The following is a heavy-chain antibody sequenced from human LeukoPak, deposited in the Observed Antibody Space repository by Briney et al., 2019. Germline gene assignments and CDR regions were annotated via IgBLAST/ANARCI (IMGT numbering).Heavy chain of an antibody. CDR1: GFTLSSYS. CDR3: AKPPHFDWLLTHYYYYYGMDV. Sequence: PGGSLRLSCAASGFTLSSYSMNWVRQAPGKGLEWVSSISSSSSYIYYADSVKGRFTISRDNAKNSLYLQMNSLRAEDTAVYYCAKPPHFDWLLTHYYYYYGMDVWGQGTTVTVSS. J-gene: IGHJ6*02. V-gene: IGHV3-21*01. D-gene: IGHD3-9*01. CDR2: ISSSSSYI.